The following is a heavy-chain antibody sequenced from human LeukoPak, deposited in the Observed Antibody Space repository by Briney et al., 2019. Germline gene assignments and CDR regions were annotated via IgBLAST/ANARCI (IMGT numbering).Heavy chain of an antibody. CDR1: GGSISSYY. CDR2: IYTSGST. Sequence: SETLSLICTVSGGSISSYYWSWIRQPAGKGLEWIGRIYTSGSTNYNPSLKSRVTMSVDTSKNQFSLKLSSVTAADTAVYYCARDRAPNVLRFLEWSSGWFDPWGQGTLVTVSS. V-gene: IGHV4-4*07. CDR3: ARDRAPNVLRFLEWSSGWFDP. D-gene: IGHD3-3*01. J-gene: IGHJ5*02.